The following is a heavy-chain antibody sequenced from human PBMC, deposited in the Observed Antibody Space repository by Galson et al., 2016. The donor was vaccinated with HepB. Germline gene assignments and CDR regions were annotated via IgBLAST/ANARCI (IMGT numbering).Heavy chain of an antibody. CDR2: ISSRSSYT. Sequence: SLRLSCAASGFIFSDYYMAWIRQAPGKGLEWVSYISSRSSYTNYADSVKGRFTISRDNAKNSLYLHMNSLRAEDPAVYYFVRDRNYYRSNRWYDVFDIWGQGRLVTVSS. V-gene: IGHV3-11*05. CDR3: VRDRNYYRSNRWYDVFDI. D-gene: IGHD3-22*01. CDR1: GFIFSDYY. J-gene: IGHJ3*02.